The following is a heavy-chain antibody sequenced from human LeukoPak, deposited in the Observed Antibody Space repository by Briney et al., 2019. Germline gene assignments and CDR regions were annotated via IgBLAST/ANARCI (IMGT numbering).Heavy chain of an antibody. D-gene: IGHD2-2*02. V-gene: IGHV3-53*01. J-gene: IGHJ3*02. CDR2: IYSGGST. CDR3: ARRLYCSGTSCYTGPDAFDI. Sequence: GGSLRLSCAASGFTVSSNYMSWVRQAPGKGLEWVSVIYSGGSTYYADSVKGRFTISRDNSKNALYLQMNSLRAEDTAVYYCARRLYCSGTSCYTGPDAFDIWGQGTMVTVSS. CDR1: GFTVSSNY.